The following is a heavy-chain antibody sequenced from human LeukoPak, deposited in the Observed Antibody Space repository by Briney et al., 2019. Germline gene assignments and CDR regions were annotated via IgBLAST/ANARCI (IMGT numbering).Heavy chain of an antibody. CDR3: ARIRYFDPFDY. CDR2: INHSGST. D-gene: IGHD3-9*01. CDR1: GGSFSGYY. V-gene: IGHV4-34*01. Sequence: SETLSLTCAVYGGSFSGYYWSWIRQPPGKGLEWIGEINHSGSTNYNPSLKSRVTISVDTSKNQFSLKLSSVTAADTSVYYCARIRYFDPFDYWGQGTLVTVSS. J-gene: IGHJ4*02.